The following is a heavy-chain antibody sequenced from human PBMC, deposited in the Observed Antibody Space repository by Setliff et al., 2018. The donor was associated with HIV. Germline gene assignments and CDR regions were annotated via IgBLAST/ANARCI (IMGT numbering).Heavy chain of an antibody. CDR1: GGSFSGYY. D-gene: IGHD2-21*02. CDR3: ARGQGCGGGCHYAFEM. CDR2: INYSGTT. V-gene: IGHV4-34*01. J-gene: IGHJ3*02. Sequence: SETLSLTCAVYGGSFSGYYWSWIRQPPGKGLEWIGEINYSGTTNYNPSLEGRVTISVDMSKNQFSLNLNSVTAADTAVYYCARGQGCGGGCHYAFEMWGQGTMVTVSS.